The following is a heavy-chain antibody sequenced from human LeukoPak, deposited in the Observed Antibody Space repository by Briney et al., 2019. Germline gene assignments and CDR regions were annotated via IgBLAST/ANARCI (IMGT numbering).Heavy chain of an antibody. Sequence: PGGSLRLSCAGSGFTFSSYSMNWVRQAPGKGLEWVSYISSNRRTMYYADSVKGRFTISRDNAKNSLHLQMNSLRAEDTAVYYCARGDSGGYLIFWGQGTLVTVSS. V-gene: IGHV3-48*01. D-gene: IGHD1-26*01. J-gene: IGHJ4*02. CDR2: ISSNRRTM. CDR3: ARGDSGGYLIF. CDR1: GFTFSSYS.